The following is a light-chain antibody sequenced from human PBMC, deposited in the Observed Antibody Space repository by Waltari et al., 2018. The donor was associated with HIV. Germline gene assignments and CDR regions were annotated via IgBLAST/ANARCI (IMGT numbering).Light chain of an antibody. V-gene: IGLV2-14*01. CDR3: ISYTSSSTWV. CDR2: DVS. J-gene: IGLJ3*02. Sequence: QSALTQPASVSGSPGQSITISCTGTSSDVGGYNYVSWYQQHPGKAPKLMIYDVSNRPSGVSKRFSGSKSGYTASLTISGLRAEDEADYYCISYTSSSTWVFGGGTKLTVL. CDR1: SSDVGGYNY.